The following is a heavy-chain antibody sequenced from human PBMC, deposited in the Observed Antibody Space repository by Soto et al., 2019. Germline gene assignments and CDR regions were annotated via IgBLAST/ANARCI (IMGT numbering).Heavy chain of an antibody. D-gene: IGHD3-22*01. J-gene: IGHJ4*02. CDR1: GGSISSSNFY. Sequence: SETLSLTCTVSGGSISSSNFYWGWIRQPPGKGLEWIGNIYYTGSTYYNPSLKSRVTISVDTSKNQFSLKLSSVTAADTAVYFCARLFYDSSEHFDYWGQGTLVTVSS. V-gene: IGHV4-39*01. CDR2: IYYTGST. CDR3: ARLFYDSSEHFDY.